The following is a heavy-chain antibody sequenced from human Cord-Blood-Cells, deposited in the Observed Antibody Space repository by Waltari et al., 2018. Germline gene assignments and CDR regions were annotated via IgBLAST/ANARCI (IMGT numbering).Heavy chain of an antibody. CDR3: ATLITGDFDY. D-gene: IGHD1-20*01. V-gene: IGHV1-2*02. J-gene: IGHJ4*02. CDR1: GYTFTGYY. CDR2: INPDSGGT. Sequence: QVQLVQSGAEVKKPGASVKVSCKASGYTFTGYYMHWVRQAPGQGLEWMGWINPDSGGTKYAQKFQGRVPMTRDTSISTAYMELSRLRSDDTAVYYCATLITGDFDYWGQGTLVTVSS.